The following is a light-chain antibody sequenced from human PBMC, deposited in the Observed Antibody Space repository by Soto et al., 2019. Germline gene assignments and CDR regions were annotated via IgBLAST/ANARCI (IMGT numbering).Light chain of an antibody. V-gene: IGKV3-20*01. CDR2: GAS. J-gene: IGKJ2*01. CDR3: QQYGSSPLYT. Sequence: EIVLTQSPATLSLSPGERATLSCRASQNVSTYLAWYQQKPGQAPRLLIYGASSMATGIPDRFSGSGSGTDFTLTISRLEPEDFAVYYCQQYGSSPLYTFGQGTKLEIK. CDR1: QNVSTY.